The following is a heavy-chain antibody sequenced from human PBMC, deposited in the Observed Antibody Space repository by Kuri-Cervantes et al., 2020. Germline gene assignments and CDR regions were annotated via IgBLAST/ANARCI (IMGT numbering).Heavy chain of an antibody. CDR3: ARDLRDIVVVPAAYHYYYGMDV. V-gene: IGHV1-2*02. CDR1: GYTFTGYY. Sequence: ASVKVSCKASGYTFTGYYMHWVRQAPGQGLEWMGWINPNSGGTNYAQKFQGRVTMTRDTSISTAYMELSRLRSDDTAVYYCARDLRDIVVVPAAYHYYYGMDVWGQGTTVTVSS. J-gene: IGHJ6*02. D-gene: IGHD2-2*01. CDR2: INPNSGGT.